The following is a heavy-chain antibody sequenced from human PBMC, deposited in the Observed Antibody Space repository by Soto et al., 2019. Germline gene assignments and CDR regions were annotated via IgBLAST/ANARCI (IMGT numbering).Heavy chain of an antibody. J-gene: IGHJ4*02. CDR3: ARGSGSYGFK. D-gene: IGHD5-18*01. CDR1: GYSISLGYY. Sequence: SETLSLTCAVSGYSISLGYYWGWIRQPPGKGLEWIGSIYHSGNTYYNPSLKSRVTISVDTSKNQFSLKLSSVTAADTAVYYCARGSGSYGFKWGQGTLVTVSS. CDR2: IYHSGNT. V-gene: IGHV4-38-2*01.